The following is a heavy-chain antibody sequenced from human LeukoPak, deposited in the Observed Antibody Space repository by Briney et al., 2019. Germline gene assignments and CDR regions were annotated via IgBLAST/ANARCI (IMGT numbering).Heavy chain of an antibody. CDR3: ARDGGLLWFGELSAFEHRYMDV. CDR2: MNPNSGNT. CDR1: GYTFTSYD. V-gene: IGHV1-8*01. Sequence: GASVKVSCKASGYTFTSYDINWVRQATGQGLEWMGWMNPNSGNTGYAQKFQGRVTMTRNTSISTAYMELSSLRSEDTAVYYCARDGGLLWFGELSAFEHRYMDVWGKGTTVTISS. J-gene: IGHJ6*03. D-gene: IGHD3-10*01.